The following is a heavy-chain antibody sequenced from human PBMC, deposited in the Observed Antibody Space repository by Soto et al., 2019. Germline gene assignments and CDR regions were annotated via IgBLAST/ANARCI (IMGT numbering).Heavy chain of an antibody. CDR1: GFTFSNFA. CDR2: ISGSGDAT. CDR3: AHHIPKSGATFGC. D-gene: IGHD1-1*01. V-gene: IGHV3-23*01. J-gene: IGHJ4*02. Sequence: QLLESGGGFVQPGGSLRLSCVASGFTFSNFAMAWVRQAPGEGLEWVSAISGSGDATFYADSMKGRFTISRDNSKDTLYLQINSLRAEDMEVYYCAHHIPKSGATFGCWGQGTLVTVSS.